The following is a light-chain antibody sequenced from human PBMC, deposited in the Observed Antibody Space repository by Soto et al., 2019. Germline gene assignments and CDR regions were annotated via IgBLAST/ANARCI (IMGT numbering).Light chain of an antibody. J-gene: IGKJ1*01. CDR2: GEF. V-gene: IGKV3-20*01. CDR1: QSVSSSY. Sequence: EIVLTQSPGTLSLSPGERATLSGRSSQSVSSSYLAWYQQKTGQAPRLLIYGEFNRATGIKDRFSGSGSGTDFTLTFSRLETEELAVYYCQQYGDSPATVGHGTKVEIK. CDR3: QQYGDSPAT.